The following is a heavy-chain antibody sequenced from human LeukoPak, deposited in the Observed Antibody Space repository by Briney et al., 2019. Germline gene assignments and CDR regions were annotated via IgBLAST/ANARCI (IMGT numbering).Heavy chain of an antibody. J-gene: IGHJ4*02. V-gene: IGHV4-39*01. CDR2: IYYCGIT. CDR1: GGSISTYY. CDR3: ARHIGKLVEGLDY. Sequence: PSGTLSLTCTVSGGSISTYYWGWIGQPPRKELEWLGGIYYCGITDYNPSLKRRVTISVDTSKNQFSPKLSSVTAADTGVYSCARHIGKLVEGLDYWGQGTLVTVSS. D-gene: IGHD6-6*01.